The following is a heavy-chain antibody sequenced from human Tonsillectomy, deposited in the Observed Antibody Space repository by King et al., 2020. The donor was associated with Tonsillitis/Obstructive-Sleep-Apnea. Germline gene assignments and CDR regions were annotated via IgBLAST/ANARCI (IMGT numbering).Heavy chain of an antibody. J-gene: IGHJ5*02. CDR2: ISAYNGNT. CDR3: STTKEHTYHYDSSVYYLGAWFDP. D-gene: IGHD3-22*01. Sequence: QLVQSGAEVKKPGASVKVSCKASGYTFTSYGISWVRQAPGQGLEWMGWISAYNGNTNYAQKCQGRVTMTTDTSTSTADMELRSLRSDDTALYYCSTTKEHTYHYDSSVYYLGAWFDPWGKGTMVTVSS. V-gene: IGHV1-18*01. CDR1: GYTFTSYG.